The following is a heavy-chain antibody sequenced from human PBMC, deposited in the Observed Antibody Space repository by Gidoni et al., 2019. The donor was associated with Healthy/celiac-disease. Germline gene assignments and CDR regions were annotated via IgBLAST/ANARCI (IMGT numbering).Heavy chain of an antibody. J-gene: IGHJ5*02. CDR2: ISSSGSTI. Sequence: EVQLVESGGGLVQPGGSLRLSCAASGFTFSSYEMNWVRQAPGKGLEWVSYISSSGSTIYYADSVKGRFTISRDNAKNSLYLQMNSLRAEDTAVYYCARLLSSGSYYNEGWFDPWGQGTLVTVSS. D-gene: IGHD3-10*01. CDR1: GFTFSSYE. CDR3: ARLLSSGSYYNEGWFDP. V-gene: IGHV3-48*03.